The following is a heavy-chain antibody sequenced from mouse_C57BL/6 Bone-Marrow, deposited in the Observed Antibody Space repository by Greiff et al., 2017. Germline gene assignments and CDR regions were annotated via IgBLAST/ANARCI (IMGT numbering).Heavy chain of an antibody. D-gene: IGHD1-1*01. CDR1: GYTFTDYY. V-gene: IGHV1-19*01. J-gene: IGHJ3*01. CDR3: ARGRLLRFSWLAY. Sequence: EVQLQESGAVLVKPGASVKMSCKASGYTFTDYYMNWVKQSHGKSLEWIGVINPYNGGTSYNQKFKGKATLTVDKSSSTAYMKLSSLTSEDSAVYYCARGRLLRFSWLAYWGQGTLVTVSA. CDR2: INPYNGGT.